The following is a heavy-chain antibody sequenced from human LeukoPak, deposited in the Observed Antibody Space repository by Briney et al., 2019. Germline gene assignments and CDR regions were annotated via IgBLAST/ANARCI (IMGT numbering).Heavy chain of an antibody. D-gene: IGHD3-22*01. CDR2: INHSGST. V-gene: IGHV4-34*01. CDR3: ARGKGRPLYYYDSSGYSRYYFDY. CDR1: GGSFSGYY. Sequence: PSETLSLTCAVYGGSFSGYYWSWIRQPPGKGLEWIGEINHSGSTNYNPSLKSPVTISVDTSKNQFSLKLSSVTAADTAVYYCARGKGRPLYYYDSSGYSRYYFDYWGQGTLVTVSS. J-gene: IGHJ4*02.